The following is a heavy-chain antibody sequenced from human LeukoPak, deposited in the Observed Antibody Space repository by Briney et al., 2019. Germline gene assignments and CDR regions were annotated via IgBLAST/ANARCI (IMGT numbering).Heavy chain of an antibody. D-gene: IGHD2-2*01. J-gene: IGHJ4*02. Sequence: SETMSLTSAVSGGSISSSNWWSWVRQPPGKGLEWIGEIYHSGSTNYNPSLKSRVTISVDKSKNQFSLKLSSVTAADTAVYYCARGGYCSSTSCYAGVDYWGQGTLVTVSS. V-gene: IGHV4-4*02. CDR2: IYHSGST. CDR1: GGSISSSNW. CDR3: ARGGYCSSTSCYAGVDY.